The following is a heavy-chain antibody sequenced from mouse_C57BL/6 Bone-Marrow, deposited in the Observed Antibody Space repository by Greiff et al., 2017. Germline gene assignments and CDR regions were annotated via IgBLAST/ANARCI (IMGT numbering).Heavy chain of an antibody. V-gene: IGHV5-12*01. CDR2: ISTGGGST. CDR3: ARTHYWSWCAY. Sequence: EVQLVESGGGLVQPGGSLKLSCAASGFTFSDYYMYWVRQTPEKRLEWVAYISTGGGSTYYTDNVKGRCTISRDTAKYTLYLQLSRLKSEDTAMYYCARTHYWSWCAYWGQGILVTVSA. D-gene: IGHD1-2*01. J-gene: IGHJ3*01. CDR1: GFTFSDYY.